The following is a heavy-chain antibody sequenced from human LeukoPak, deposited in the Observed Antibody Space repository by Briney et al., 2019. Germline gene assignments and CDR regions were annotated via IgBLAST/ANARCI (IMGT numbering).Heavy chain of an antibody. D-gene: IGHD5-24*01. J-gene: IGHJ5*01. CDR3: ARGDGYNWFAY. CDR1: GHTFTNYY. CDR2: ISPSGDRT. Sequence: SVKVSCKASGHTFTNYYMHWVRQAPGQGLEWMGMISPSGDRTTYAQRFQGRVTMTRDTSTSTLYMDLSSLRSDDTAVFYCARGDGYNWFAYWGQGTLVTVSS. V-gene: IGHV1-46*01.